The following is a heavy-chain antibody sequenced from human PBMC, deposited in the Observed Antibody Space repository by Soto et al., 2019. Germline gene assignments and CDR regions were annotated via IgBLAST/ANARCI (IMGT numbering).Heavy chain of an antibody. V-gene: IGHV4-59*12. CDR1: GGSISSYY. D-gene: IGHD1-1*01. Sequence: SWETLSLTCTVSGGSISSYYLSWIRQPPGKGLEWIGYIYYSGSTNYNPSLKSRVTISVDTSKNQFSLKLSSVTAADTAVYYCARDRGIRYYYYYMDVWGKGTTVTVSS. CDR2: IYYSGST. CDR3: ARDRGIRYYYYYMDV. J-gene: IGHJ6*03.